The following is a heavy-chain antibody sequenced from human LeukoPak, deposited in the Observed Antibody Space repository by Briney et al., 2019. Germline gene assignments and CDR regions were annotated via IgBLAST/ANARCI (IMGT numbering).Heavy chain of an antibody. Sequence: GGSLRLSCAASGFTFSTYAMTWVRQAPGKGLEWVSSITGTGDGTSAADSVKGRFTISRDSSKHTLYLQMNSLRVEDTAVYYCARDPVAQPFWFFDLWGRGTLVTVSS. CDR2: ITGTGDGT. CDR3: ARDPVAQPFWFFDL. CDR1: GFTFSTYA. V-gene: IGHV3-23*01. J-gene: IGHJ2*01. D-gene: IGHD5-18*01.